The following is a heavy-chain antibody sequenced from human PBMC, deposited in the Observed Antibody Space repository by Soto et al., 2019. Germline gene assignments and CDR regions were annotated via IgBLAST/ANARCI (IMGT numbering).Heavy chain of an antibody. V-gene: IGHV2-5*02. CDR3: GNWAYDYDSRGYEIWYFDL. CDR2: IYWDDDK. Sequence: QITLKESGPTLVKPTQTLTLTCTFSGFSLSTSGVGVGWIRQPPGKALEWLALIYWDDDKRYSPSLKSRLTITMNTPKRQLVLQMTIKVPVDTVTFYCGNWAYDYDSRGYEIWYFDLWGRGTLVTVPS. CDR1: GFSLSTSGVG. D-gene: IGHD3-22*01. J-gene: IGHJ2*01.